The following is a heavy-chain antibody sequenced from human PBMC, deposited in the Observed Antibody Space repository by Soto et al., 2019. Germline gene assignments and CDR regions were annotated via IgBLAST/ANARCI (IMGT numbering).Heavy chain of an antibody. D-gene: IGHD6-19*01. J-gene: IGHJ3*02. V-gene: IGHV1-3*01. CDR2: INAGNGNT. CDR3: ARPSSSGWYHDAFDI. CDR1: GYTFTSYA. Sequence: GASVKVSCKASGYTFTSYAMHWVRQAPGQRLEWMGWINAGNGNTKYSQKFQGRVTITRDTSASTAYMELSSLRSEDTALYYCARPSSSGWYHDAFDIWGQGTMVTVSS.